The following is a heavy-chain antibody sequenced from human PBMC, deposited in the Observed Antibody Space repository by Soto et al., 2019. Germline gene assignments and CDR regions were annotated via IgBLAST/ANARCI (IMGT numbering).Heavy chain of an antibody. CDR2: ISSTTNYI. J-gene: IGHJ4*02. CDR3: ARESEDLTSNFDY. V-gene: IGHV3-21*06. CDR1: GSTFTRYS. Sequence: KPGGSLRLSCAASGSTFTRYSMNWVRQAPGKGLEWVSSISSTTNYIYYGDSMKGRFTISRDNAKNSLYLEMNSLRAEDTAVYYCARESEDLTSNFDYWGQGTLVTVSS.